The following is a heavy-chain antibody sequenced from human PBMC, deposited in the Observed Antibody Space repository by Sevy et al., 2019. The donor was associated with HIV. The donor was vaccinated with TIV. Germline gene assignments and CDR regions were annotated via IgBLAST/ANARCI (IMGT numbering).Heavy chain of an antibody. J-gene: IGHJ4*02. CDR2: INYSGIT. D-gene: IGHD2-2*02. CDR3: VGPKLTYTKGWHYLDY. CDR1: GASISSSGYY. V-gene: IGHV4-39*01. Sequence: SETLSLTCTVSGASISSSGYYWGWIRQPPGKGLEWIASINYSGITFYNPSLKSRVTISADTSKNQFSLRLSSVTAADSSIYFCVGPKLTYTKGWHYLDYWGQGTVVTVSS.